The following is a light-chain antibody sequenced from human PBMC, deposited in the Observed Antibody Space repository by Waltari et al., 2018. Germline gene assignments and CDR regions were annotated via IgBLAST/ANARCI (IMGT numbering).Light chain of an antibody. V-gene: IGKV1-5*03. Sequence: DTQLTQSPSPLSASVGDRVPITCRASENINSWLAWFQQKPGKAPNLLIYKASTLESGVPSRFSGSGFGTEFTLTISSLQPNDFATYYCQQYNTFPRTFGQGTRVEI. CDR3: QQYNTFPRT. CDR2: KAS. J-gene: IGKJ1*01. CDR1: ENINSW.